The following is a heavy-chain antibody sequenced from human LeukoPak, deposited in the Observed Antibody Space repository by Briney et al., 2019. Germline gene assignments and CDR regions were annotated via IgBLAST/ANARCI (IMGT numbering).Heavy chain of an antibody. CDR3: ACDIAVAGMTRDY. V-gene: IGHV3-11*01. CDR1: GFTFSDYY. Sequence: GGSLRLSCAASGFTFSDYYMSWIRQAPGKGLEWVSYISSSGSTIYYADSVKGRFTISRDNSKNTLYLQMNSLRAEDTAVYYCACDIAVAGMTRDYWGQGTLVTVSS. CDR2: ISSSGSTI. J-gene: IGHJ4*02. D-gene: IGHD6-19*01.